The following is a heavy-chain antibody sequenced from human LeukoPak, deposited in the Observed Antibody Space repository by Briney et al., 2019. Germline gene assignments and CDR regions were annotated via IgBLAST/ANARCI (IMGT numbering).Heavy chain of an antibody. Sequence: ASVKVSCKASGYTFTSYDINWGRQATGQGLEWMGWMNPNSGNTGYAQKFQGRVTMTRNTSISAAYMELSSLRSEDTAVYYCARAHSSSWSNDPFDYWGQGTLVTVSS. CDR2: MNPNSGNT. V-gene: IGHV1-8*01. J-gene: IGHJ4*02. D-gene: IGHD6-13*01. CDR1: GYTFTSYD. CDR3: ARAHSSSWSNDPFDY.